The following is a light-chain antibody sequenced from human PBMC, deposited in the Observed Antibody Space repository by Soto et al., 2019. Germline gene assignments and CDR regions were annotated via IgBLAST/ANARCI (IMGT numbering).Light chain of an antibody. Sequence: EIVMTQSPATLSVSPGERATLSCRASHSVSSNLAWYQQKPGQAPRLLIYGASTRATGIPARFSGSGSGTEFTLTISSLQSEDFAVSYGQHYNNWPPLYTCGQGTKLEIK. CDR1: HSVSSN. V-gene: IGKV3-15*01. CDR2: GAS. J-gene: IGKJ2*01. CDR3: QHYNNWPPLYT.